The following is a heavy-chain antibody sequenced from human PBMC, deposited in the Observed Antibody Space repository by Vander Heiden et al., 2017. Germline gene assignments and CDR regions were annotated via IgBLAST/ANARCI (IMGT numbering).Heavy chain of an antibody. Sequence: EVQLLESGGGLVQPGGSLRLSCAASGFTFSSSAMSWVRQAPGKGLEWVSAISGSGGSTYYADSVKGRFTISRDNSKNTLYLQMNSLRAEDTAVYYCAKEKYSSSSTPLYYFDYWGQGTLVTVSS. CDR3: AKEKYSSSSTPLYYFDY. V-gene: IGHV3-23*01. CDR1: GFTFSSSA. D-gene: IGHD6-13*01. J-gene: IGHJ4*02. CDR2: ISGSGGST.